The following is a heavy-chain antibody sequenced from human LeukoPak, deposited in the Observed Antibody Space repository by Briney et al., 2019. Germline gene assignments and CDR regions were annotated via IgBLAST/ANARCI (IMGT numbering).Heavy chain of an antibody. CDR3: ARPGYIYGYSY. CDR1: GGSFSGYY. D-gene: IGHD5-18*01. V-gene: IGHV4-34*01. CDR2: INHSGSI. J-gene: IGHJ4*02. Sequence: KPSETLSLTCAVYGGSFSGYYWSWIRQPPGKGLEWIGEINHSGSINYNPSLKSRVTISVDTSRTQFSLKLTSVTAADTAVYYCARPGYIYGYSYWGQGTLVTVSS.